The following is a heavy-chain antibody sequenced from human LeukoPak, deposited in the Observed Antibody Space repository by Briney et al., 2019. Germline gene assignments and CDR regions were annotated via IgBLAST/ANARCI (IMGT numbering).Heavy chain of an antibody. CDR3: ARSEDYGDYFDY. Sequence: PSQTLSLTCTVSGGSISSGGYYWSWIRQHPGKGLEWIGYIYYSGSTYYNPSLKSRVTISVDTSKNQFSLKLSSVTAADTAVYYCARSEDYGDYFDYWGQGTLVTVSS. D-gene: IGHD4-17*01. V-gene: IGHV4-31*03. CDR2: IYYSGST. CDR1: GGSISSGGYY. J-gene: IGHJ4*02.